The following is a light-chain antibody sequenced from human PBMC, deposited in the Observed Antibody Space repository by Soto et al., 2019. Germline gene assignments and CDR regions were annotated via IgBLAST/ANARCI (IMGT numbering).Light chain of an antibody. V-gene: IGLV2-14*01. CDR3: SSFTSISTVV. J-gene: IGLJ3*02. CDR2: EVN. Sequence: QSALTQPASVSGSPGQSLTISCTGTSSDVGGYNSVSWYQQHPGKAPKLMIYEVNNRPSGVSNRFSGSKSGNTASLTISGLQAEDEADYYCSSFTSISTVVFGGGTKLTVL. CDR1: SSDVGGYNS.